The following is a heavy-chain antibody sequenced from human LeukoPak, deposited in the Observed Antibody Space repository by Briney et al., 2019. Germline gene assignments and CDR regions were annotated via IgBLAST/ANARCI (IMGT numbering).Heavy chain of an antibody. CDR3: ARVAYCGGDCYRLTDY. CDR2: ISAYNGNT. Sequence: GASVKVSCKASGYTFTSYGISWVRQAPGQGLEWMGWISAYNGNTNYAQKLQSRVTMTTDTSTSTAYMELRSLRSDDTAVYYCARVAYCGGDCYRLTDYWGQGTLVTVSS. V-gene: IGHV1-18*01. J-gene: IGHJ4*02. CDR1: GYTFTSYG. D-gene: IGHD2-21*02.